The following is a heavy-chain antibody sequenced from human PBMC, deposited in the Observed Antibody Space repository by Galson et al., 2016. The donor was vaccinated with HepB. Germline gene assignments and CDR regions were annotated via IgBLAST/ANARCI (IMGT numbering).Heavy chain of an antibody. D-gene: IGHD4-17*01. CDR2: INPSGGSR. J-gene: IGHJ6*02. Sequence: SVKASCKASGYTFTSYYVHWVRQAPGQGLEWMGIINPSGGSRSYAQKFQARVTISSDTSASTVHMALSSLRSDDTAVFYFARDLGYYGEGPLPPTDNYYGMDVWGQGTTVPVSS. V-gene: IGHV1-46*01. CDR3: ARDLGYYGEGPLPPTDNYYGMDV. CDR1: GYTFTSYY.